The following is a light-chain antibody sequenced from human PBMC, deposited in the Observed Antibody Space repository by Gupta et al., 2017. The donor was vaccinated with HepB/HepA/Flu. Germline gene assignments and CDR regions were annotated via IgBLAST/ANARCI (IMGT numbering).Light chain of an antibody. J-gene: IGLJ3*02. V-gene: IGLV1-44*01. CDR1: RPNIGNNP. Sequence: QSVLTQPPSASGTPRQSVTMSCFGSRPNIGNNPVSWYQQFPGTAPKLLIYNNNQRPSGVPDRFSGSKSGTSASLAIGGPQSKDEATYYCAALDDSLQGVVFGGGTKLTVL. CDR3: AALDDSLQGVV. CDR2: NNN.